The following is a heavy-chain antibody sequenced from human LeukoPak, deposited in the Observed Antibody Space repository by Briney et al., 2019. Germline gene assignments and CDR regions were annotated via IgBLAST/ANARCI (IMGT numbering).Heavy chain of an antibody. CDR1: GFTFSNXX. D-gene: IGHD2-2*01. CDR3: AKDWVGYCGSASCSTYGDY. V-gene: IGHV3-23*01. J-gene: IGHJ4*02. CDR2: XXXXXGST. Sequence: PGGSLRLSCSASGFTFSNXXXXXXRQAPXXXXXXXXXXXXXXGSTYXADSVKGRXXXXRDNSKNTLYLQMNSLRAEDTAVYYCAKDWVGYCGSASCSTYGDYWGQGALVAVSS.